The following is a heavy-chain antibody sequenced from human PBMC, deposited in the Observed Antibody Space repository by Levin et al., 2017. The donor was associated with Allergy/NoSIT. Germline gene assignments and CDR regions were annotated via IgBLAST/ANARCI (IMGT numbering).Heavy chain of an antibody. J-gene: IGHJ4*02. Sequence: GESLKISCAASGFSFSGYNMNWVRQAPGKGLEWVASISSNSVYIFYADSLKGRFTISRDNAKNSLYLQVNSLRAEDTAVYYCASGGSGWPFNNWGQGTLVTVSS. CDR3: ASGGSGWPFNN. D-gene: IGHD6-19*01. CDR1: GFSFSGYN. CDR2: ISSNSVYI. V-gene: IGHV3-21*01.